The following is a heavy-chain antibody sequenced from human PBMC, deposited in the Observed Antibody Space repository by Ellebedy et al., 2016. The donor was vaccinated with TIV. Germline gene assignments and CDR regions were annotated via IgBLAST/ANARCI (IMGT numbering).Heavy chain of an antibody. CDR3: ASPLRWSSGWQGFHY. V-gene: IGHV1-69*04. J-gene: IGHJ4*02. Sequence: SVKVSCXASGGTFSSYAISWVRQAPGQGLEWMGRIIPILGIANYAQKFQGRVTITADKSTSTAYMELSSPRSEDTAVYYCASPLRWSSGWQGFHYWGQGTLVTVSS. CDR2: IIPILGIA. D-gene: IGHD6-19*01. CDR1: GGTFSSYA.